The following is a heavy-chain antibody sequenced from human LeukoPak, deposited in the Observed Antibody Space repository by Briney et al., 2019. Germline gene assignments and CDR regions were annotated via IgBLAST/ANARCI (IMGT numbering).Heavy chain of an antibody. Sequence: GGSLRLSCAASGFTFNTYGMNWVRQAPGKGLEWVAVIWYDGSIKYYADSVKGRFTASRDNSKDTLYLQMNSLRAEDTAVYYCARDCSSSCSPYYGMDVWGQGTTVTVSS. D-gene: IGHD2-2*01. CDR2: IWYDGSIK. V-gene: IGHV3-33*01. J-gene: IGHJ6*02. CDR3: ARDCSSSCSPYYGMDV. CDR1: GFTFNTYG.